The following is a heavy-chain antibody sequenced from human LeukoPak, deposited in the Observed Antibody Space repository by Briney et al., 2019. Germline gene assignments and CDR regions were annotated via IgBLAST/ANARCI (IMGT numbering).Heavy chain of an antibody. CDR3: AREVSGDFDY. CDR2: VYYSGTT. CDR1: GGSLSSYY. D-gene: IGHD5/OR15-5a*01. J-gene: IGHJ4*02. V-gene: IGHV4-59*01. Sequence: YPSETLSLTCTVSGGSLSSYYWNWIRQPPGKGLEWIGYVYYSGTTNYNPSLKSRVTISVDTSKNQFSLNLTSVTAADTAVYYCAREVSGDFDYWGQGTLVTVSS.